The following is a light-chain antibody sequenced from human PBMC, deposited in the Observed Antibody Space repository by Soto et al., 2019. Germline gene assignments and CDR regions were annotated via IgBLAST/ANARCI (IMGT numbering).Light chain of an antibody. Sequence: QSVLTQPASVSGSPGQSITISCTGTSSDVGGYNYVSWYQQHPGKAPKLMIYEVSNRPSGVSNRFSGSKSGNTASLTISGLKAEDEADYYCSSYTSSSTQVFRTGTKVTVL. J-gene: IGLJ1*01. V-gene: IGLV2-14*01. CDR2: EVS. CDR3: SSYTSSSTQV. CDR1: SSDVGGYNY.